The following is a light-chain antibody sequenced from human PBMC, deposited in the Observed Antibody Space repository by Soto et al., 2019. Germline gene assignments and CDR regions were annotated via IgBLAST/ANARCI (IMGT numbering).Light chain of an antibody. CDR2: KVS. CDR1: QSLVYSDGNTY. V-gene: IGKV2-30*01. CDR3: IKGISLT. Sequence: IVLTQSPLSLSVTLGQPASISCRSSQSLVYSDGNTYLNWFHQRPGQSPRRLIHKVSNRDSGVPDRFSGSGSDTDFTLRISSVQDDEVGVFYCIKGISLTFGQGTKVDI. J-gene: IGKJ1*01.